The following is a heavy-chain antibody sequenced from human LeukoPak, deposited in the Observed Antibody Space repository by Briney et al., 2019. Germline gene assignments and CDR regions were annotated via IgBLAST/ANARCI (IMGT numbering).Heavy chain of an antibody. D-gene: IGHD5-18*01. V-gene: IGHV1-8*01. J-gene: IGHJ6*02. Sequence: ASVKVSCKASGYTFTSYDINWVRQATGQGLEWMGWMNPNSGNTGYAQKFQGRVTMTRNTSISTAYMELSSLRSEDTAVYYCARSPRYSYFYYYGMDVWGQGTTVTVSS. CDR3: ARSPRYSYFYYYGMDV. CDR1: GYTFTSYD. CDR2: MNPNSGNT.